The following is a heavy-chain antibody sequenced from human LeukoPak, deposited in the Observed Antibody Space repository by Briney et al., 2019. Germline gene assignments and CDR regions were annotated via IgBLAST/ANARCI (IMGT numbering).Heavy chain of an antibody. V-gene: IGHV4-61*02. D-gene: IGHD6-19*01. CDR1: GGSISSGSYY. CDR3: ARDYSSGHPYFDY. J-gene: IGHJ4*02. CDR2: IYTSGST. Sequence: PSETLSLTCTVSGGSISSGSYYWSWIRQPAGKGLEWIGRIYTSGSTNYNPSLKSRVTISVDTSKNQFSLKLSSVTAADTAVYYCARDYSSGHPYFDYWGQGTLVTVSS.